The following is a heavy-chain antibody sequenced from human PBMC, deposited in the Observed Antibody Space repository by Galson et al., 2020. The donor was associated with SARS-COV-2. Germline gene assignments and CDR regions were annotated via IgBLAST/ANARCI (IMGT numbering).Heavy chain of an antibody. D-gene: IGHD1-26*01. Sequence: GGSLRLSCVGSGFSFSHHAMHWVRQTPGKGLQWVAALSYDGSIKDYRDSVRGRFTISKDNSNNILYLQMNDLRPEDTGVFYCARPTEGEYAFLIEEWGQGTLVTVSS. V-gene: IGHV3-30-3*01. CDR2: LSYDGSIK. CDR3: ARPTEGEYAFLIEE. CDR1: GFSFSHHA. J-gene: IGHJ4*02.